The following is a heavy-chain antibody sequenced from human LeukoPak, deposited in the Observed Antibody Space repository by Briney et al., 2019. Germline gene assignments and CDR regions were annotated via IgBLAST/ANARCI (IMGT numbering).Heavy chain of an antibody. J-gene: IGHJ6*03. CDR3: ARVLELGYYYYMDV. Sequence: PGGSLRLSCAASGFTFSSYWMSWVRQAPGKGLEWVANIKQDGSEKYYVDSVKGRFTISRDNAKNSLYLQMNSLRAEDTAVYYCARVLELGYYYYMDVWGKGTTVTVSS. CDR2: IKQDGSEK. V-gene: IGHV3-7*01. D-gene: IGHD1-7*01. CDR1: GFTFSSYW.